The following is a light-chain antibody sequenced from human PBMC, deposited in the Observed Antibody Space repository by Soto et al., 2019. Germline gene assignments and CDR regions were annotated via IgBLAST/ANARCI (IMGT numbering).Light chain of an antibody. CDR1: QSVNSNY. Sequence: EIVLTQSPGTLSLSPGERATLSCRASQSVNSNYLAWYQQKPGQAPRLLIYGASSRATGIPDRFSGSGSGTYFTLTISRLEPDDFAVYYCQQYGSSPLFGQGTNLEIQ. CDR2: GAS. V-gene: IGKV3-20*01. CDR3: QQYGSSPL. J-gene: IGKJ2*01.